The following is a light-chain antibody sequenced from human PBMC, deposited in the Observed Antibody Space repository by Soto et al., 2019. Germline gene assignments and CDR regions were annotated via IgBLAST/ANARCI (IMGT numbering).Light chain of an antibody. J-gene: IGKJ1*01. CDR3: QHYGTA. V-gene: IGKV3-20*01. Sequence: IVFTHSPGTLSLSPGERASLSCRASQSVGSDYLAWYQQRPGQAPRLLIYGASSRATGVPDRFSGSGSGTDFTLTISRLESEDFAVYYCQHYGTAFGQGTKVDIK. CDR2: GAS. CDR1: QSVGSDY.